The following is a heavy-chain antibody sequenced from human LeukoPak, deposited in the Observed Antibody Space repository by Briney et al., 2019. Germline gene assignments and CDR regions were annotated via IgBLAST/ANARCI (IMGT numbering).Heavy chain of an antibody. D-gene: IGHD2-21*01. CDR1: GYTFIGYD. J-gene: IGHJ4*02. CDR2: MNPNSGNT. V-gene: IGHV1-8*01. Sequence: ASVKVSCKASGYTFIGYDVNWVRQATGQGLEWMGWMNPNSGNTGYAQKFQGRVTMTSTTSISTAYMELSSLRFEDTAVYYCTRSVRNGHIDYWGQGTLVTVSP. CDR3: TRSVRNGHIDY.